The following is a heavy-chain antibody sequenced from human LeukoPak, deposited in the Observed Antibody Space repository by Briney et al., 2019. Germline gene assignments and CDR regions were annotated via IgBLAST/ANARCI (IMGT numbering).Heavy chain of an antibody. CDR1: GFTFSSYA. D-gene: IGHD3-22*01. V-gene: IGHV3-23*01. CDR2: ISGSGGST. J-gene: IGHJ4*02. CDR3: AKGLYYYYDSASENFDY. Sequence: GGSLRLSCAASGFTFSSYAMSWVRQAPGKGLEWVSAISGSGGSTYYADSVKGRFTISRDNSKNTLYLQMNSLRAEDTAVYYCAKGLYYYYDSASENFDYWGQGTLVTVSS.